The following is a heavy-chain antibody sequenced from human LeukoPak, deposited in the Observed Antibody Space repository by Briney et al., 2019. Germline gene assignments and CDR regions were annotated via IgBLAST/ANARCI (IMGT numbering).Heavy chain of an antibody. Sequence: SETLSLTCTVSGGSISSYHWGWIRQPPGKGLEWIGYIYYSGSTNYNPSLKSRVTISVDTSKNQFSLKLSSVTAADTAVYYCARGGNYMDVWGKGTTVTVSS. J-gene: IGHJ6*03. D-gene: IGHD3-16*01. V-gene: IGHV4-59*01. CDR2: IYYSGST. CDR3: ARGGNYMDV. CDR1: GGSISSYH.